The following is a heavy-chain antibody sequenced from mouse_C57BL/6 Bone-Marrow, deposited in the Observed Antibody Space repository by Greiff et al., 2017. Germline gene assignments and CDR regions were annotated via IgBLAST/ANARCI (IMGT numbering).Heavy chain of an antibody. CDR1: GFTFSSYG. D-gene: IGHD1-1*01. J-gene: IGHJ2*01. CDR2: ISSGGSYT. Sequence: EVHLVESGGDLVKPGGSLKLSCAASGFTFSSYGMSWVRQTPDKRLEWVATISSGGSYTYYPDSVKGRFTISRDNAKNTLYLQMSSLKSEDTAMYYCARRGIYYGSSYRYFDYWGQGTTLTVSS. CDR3: ARRGIYYGSSYRYFDY. V-gene: IGHV5-6*01.